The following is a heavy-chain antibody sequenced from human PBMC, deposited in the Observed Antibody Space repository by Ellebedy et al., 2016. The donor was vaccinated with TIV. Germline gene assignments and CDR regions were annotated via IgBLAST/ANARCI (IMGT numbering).Heavy chain of an antibody. CDR2: IRQDGNEK. V-gene: IGHV3-7*01. CDR1: GFSFSDYW. J-gene: IGHJ4*02. CDR3: ARAKAGTGSSDY. D-gene: IGHD3-10*01. Sequence: GESLKISCAASGFSFSDYWMSWVRPAPGKGLEWVANIRQDGNEKYYVDSVKGRFTISRDNAKNTLHLQMNSLRAEETAVYYCARAKAGTGSSDYWGQGTLVTVSS.